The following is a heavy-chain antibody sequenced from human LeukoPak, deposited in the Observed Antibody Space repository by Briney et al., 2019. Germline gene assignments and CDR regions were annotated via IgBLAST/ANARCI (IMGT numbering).Heavy chain of an antibody. CDR1: GGSINSYY. Sequence: SETLSLTCTVSGGSINSYYWSWIRQPPGQGLELIGYIYYSMSTNYNPSLKRRVTMSVDTSKNQFSLKLSSVTAADTAVYYCARHYHSTWYVYYFDYWGQGTLVTVSS. CDR3: ARHYHSTWYVYYFDY. J-gene: IGHJ4*02. V-gene: IGHV4-59*08. D-gene: IGHD6-13*01. CDR2: IYYSMST.